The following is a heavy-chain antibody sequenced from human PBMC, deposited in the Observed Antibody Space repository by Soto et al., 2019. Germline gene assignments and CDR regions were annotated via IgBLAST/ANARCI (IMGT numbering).Heavy chain of an antibody. V-gene: IGHV1-69*02. CDR1: GSTFSSYT. D-gene: IGHD2-21*02. CDR3: ARRRYCGADCYSKYYCGMDV. CDR2: IIPVLGVT. J-gene: IGHJ6*02. Sequence: QVHLVQSGAEVKKPGSSVKVSCQASGSTFSSYTVSWVRQAPGQGLEWMGRIIPVLGVTNYAPKFKGRVTITADKSKTTAYMELSSLRSGDTAVYYCARRRYCGADCYSKYYCGMDVWGQGTTVTVSS.